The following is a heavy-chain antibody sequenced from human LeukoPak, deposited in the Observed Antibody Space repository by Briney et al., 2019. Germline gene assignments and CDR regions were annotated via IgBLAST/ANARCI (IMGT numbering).Heavy chain of an antibody. Sequence: SGGSLRLSCAASGFTFSSYGMHWVRQAPGKGLEWVAFIRYDGSNKYYADSVKGRFTISRDNSKNTLYLQMNSLRAEDTAVYYCARESGYRGDAFDIWGQGTMVTVSS. CDR1: GFTFSSYG. CDR2: IRYDGSNK. D-gene: IGHD5-18*01. J-gene: IGHJ3*02. CDR3: ARESGYRGDAFDI. V-gene: IGHV3-30*02.